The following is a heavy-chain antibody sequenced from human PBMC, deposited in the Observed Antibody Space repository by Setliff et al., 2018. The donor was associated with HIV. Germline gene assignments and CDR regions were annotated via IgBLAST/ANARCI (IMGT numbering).Heavy chain of an antibody. CDR2: INADNGNT. CDR1: GYTFTGYA. D-gene: IGHD6-19*01. V-gene: IGHV1-3*01. CDR3: AREGQWLDMGDAFDI. J-gene: IGHJ3*02. Sequence: ASVKVSCKASGYTFTGYAMHWVRQAPGQSLEWMGWINADNGNTKYSQKFQGRVTITRDTSASTAYVEMSSLRSEDTALYYCAREGQWLDMGDAFDIWGQGTMVTVSS.